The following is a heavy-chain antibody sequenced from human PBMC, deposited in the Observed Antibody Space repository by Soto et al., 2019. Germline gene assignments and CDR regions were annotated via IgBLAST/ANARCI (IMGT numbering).Heavy chain of an antibody. CDR1: GFTFSSYG. D-gene: IGHD6-6*01. CDR3: AHVPGRRNQNYSGMCV. V-gene: IGHV3-30*03. CDR2: ISYDGSNK. Sequence: QVQLVESGGGVVQPGRSLRLSCAASGFTFSSYGMHWVRQAPGKGLEWVAVISYDGSNKYYADSVKGRFTISRDNSKNPLYLQMNSLRAEDTAVYDCAHVPGRRNQNYSGMCVWGQVTTVTVSS. J-gene: IGHJ6*02.